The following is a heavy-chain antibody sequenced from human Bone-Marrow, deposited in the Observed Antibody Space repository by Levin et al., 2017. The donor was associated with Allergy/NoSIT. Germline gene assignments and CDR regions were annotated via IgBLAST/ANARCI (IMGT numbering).Heavy chain of an antibody. CDR3: AKSGPYCSSTSCAGTKGSATIYYYYGMDG. V-gene: IGHV3-23*01. CDR1: GFAFSSYA. Sequence: GGSLRLSCAASGFAFSSYAMSWVRQAPGKGLEWVSAISGSGGSTYYADSVKGRFTISRDNSKDTLYLQMNSLRAEDTAVYYCAKSGPYCSSTSCAGTKGSATIYYYYGMDGWGQGTTVTVSS. J-gene: IGHJ6*02. D-gene: IGHD2-2*01. CDR2: ISGSGGST.